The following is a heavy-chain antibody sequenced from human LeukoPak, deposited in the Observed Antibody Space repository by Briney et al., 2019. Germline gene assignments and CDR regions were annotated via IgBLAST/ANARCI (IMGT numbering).Heavy chain of an antibody. CDR2: TYYRSKWST. J-gene: IGHJ4*02. CDR3: AKDGGLWVSAHWGDS. D-gene: IGHD7-27*01. V-gene: IGHV6-1*01. CDR1: GDSVSSNSAA. Sequence: SQTLSLTCAISGDSVSSNSAAWNWIRQSPSRGLEWLGRTYYRSKWSTYYAVSVKSRISINRDTSKNQISLQLNSVTPEDTAVYYCAKDGGLWVSAHWGDSWGRGTLVTVSS.